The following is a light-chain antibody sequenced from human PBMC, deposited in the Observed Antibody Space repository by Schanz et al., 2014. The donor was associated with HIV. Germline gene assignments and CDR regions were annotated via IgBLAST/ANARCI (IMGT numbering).Light chain of an antibody. CDR2: GAS. J-gene: IGKJ5*01. CDR3: QQYSNWPLSIT. V-gene: IGKV3-15*01. Sequence: ETVTTQTPATLSVSPGERATLSCRASQSVGTNLAWYQQKPGQAPRLLIYGASTRATGISDRFSGSGSGTEFTLTISSLQSEDFAFYHCQQYSNWPLSITFGQGTRLDMK. CDR1: QSVGTN.